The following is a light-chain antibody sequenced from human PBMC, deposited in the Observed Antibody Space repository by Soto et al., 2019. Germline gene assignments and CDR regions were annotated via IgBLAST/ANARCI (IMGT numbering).Light chain of an antibody. CDR3: QQVNSFPLT. V-gene: IGKV1D-12*01. J-gene: IGKJ4*01. CDR1: QGISNR. Sequence: DIQMTQSPSSVSASVGDRVTITCRASQGISNRLAWYQQKPGKAPNLLIFSASSLESGVPSRFSGSGSGTAFTLTVSNLQPEDFATYYCQQVNSFPLTFGGVTRVEIK. CDR2: SAS.